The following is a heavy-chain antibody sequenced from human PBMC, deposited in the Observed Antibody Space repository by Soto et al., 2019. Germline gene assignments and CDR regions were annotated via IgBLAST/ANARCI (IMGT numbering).Heavy chain of an antibody. CDR2: INHSGST. V-gene: IGHV4-34*01. D-gene: IGHD6-13*01. J-gene: IGHJ6*02. Sequence: QVQLQQWGAGLLKPSETLSLTCAVYGGSFSGYYWSWIRQPPGKGLEWIGEINHSGSTNYNPSLKGRVTISVDTSKNQFSLKLSSVTAADTAVYYCARVLYSSSWYFAPDYYYYGMDVWGQGTTVTVSS. CDR1: GGSFSGYY. CDR3: ARVLYSSSWYFAPDYYYYGMDV.